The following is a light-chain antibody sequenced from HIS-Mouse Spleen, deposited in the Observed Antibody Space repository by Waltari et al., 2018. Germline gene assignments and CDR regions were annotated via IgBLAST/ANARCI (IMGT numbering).Light chain of an antibody. CDR1: SSDVGRYNL. CDR2: EGS. V-gene: IGLV2-23*01. CDR3: CSYAGSSTSVV. J-gene: IGLJ2*01. Sequence: QSALTQPASVSGSPGQSITISCTGTSSDVGRYNLVSWYQQHPGKAPKLLIYEGSKRPSGVSNRFSGSKSGNMASLTISGLQAEDEADYYCCSYAGSSTSVVFGGGTKLTVL.